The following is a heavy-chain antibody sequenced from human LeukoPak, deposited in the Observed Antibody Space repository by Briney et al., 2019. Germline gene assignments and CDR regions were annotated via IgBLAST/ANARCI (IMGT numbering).Heavy chain of an antibody. CDR2: MNPNSGNT. CDR3: ARGSYCSSTSCYLAAFDI. CDR1: GYTFSSYD. Sequence: GASVKVSCKASGYTFSSYDINWVRQATGQGLKWMGWMNPNSGNTGYAQKFQGRVTMTRNTSISTAYMELSSLRSEDTAVYYCARGSYCSSTSCYLAAFDIWGQGTMVTVSS. V-gene: IGHV1-8*01. D-gene: IGHD2-2*01. J-gene: IGHJ3*02.